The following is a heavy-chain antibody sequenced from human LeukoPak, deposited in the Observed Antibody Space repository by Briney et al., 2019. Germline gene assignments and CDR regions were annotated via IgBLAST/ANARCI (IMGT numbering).Heavy chain of an antibody. D-gene: IGHD2-2*01. CDR3: ARADCSSTSCLNAFDI. V-gene: IGHV1-2*06. Sequence: ASVKVSCKASGYTFTNYGLIWVRQAPGQGLEWMGRINPNSGGTNYAQKFQGRVTMTRDTSISTAYMELSRLRSDDTAVYYCARADCSSTSCLNAFDIWGQGTMVTVSS. CDR1: GYTFTNYG. CDR2: INPNSGGT. J-gene: IGHJ3*02.